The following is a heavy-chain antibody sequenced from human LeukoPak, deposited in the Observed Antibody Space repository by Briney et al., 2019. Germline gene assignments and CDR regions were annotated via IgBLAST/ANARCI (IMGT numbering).Heavy chain of an antibody. J-gene: IGHJ5*02. CDR3: AGRLTQYDCFDP. Sequence: SQTLSLTCAISGDSVSSNSVGWHWIRQSPSRGLEWLGRTYYRSTWYNDYAVSVRGRITVNPDTSKNQFSLHLNSVTPEDTAVYYCAGRLTQYDCFDPWGQGILVTVSS. CDR1: GDSVSSNSVG. CDR2: TYYRSTWYN. D-gene: IGHD2-2*01. V-gene: IGHV6-1*01.